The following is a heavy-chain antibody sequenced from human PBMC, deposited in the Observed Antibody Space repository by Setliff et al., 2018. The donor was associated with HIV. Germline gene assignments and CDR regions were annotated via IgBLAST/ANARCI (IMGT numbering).Heavy chain of an antibody. V-gene: IGHV4-59*01. D-gene: IGHD2-15*01. CDR2: IYYSGST. CDR1: GGSISSYY. J-gene: IGHJ5*02. Sequence: NPSETLSLTCTVSGGSISSYYWSWIRQPPGKGLEWIGYIYYSGSTNYNPSLKSRVTISVDTSKNQFSLKLSSVTAADTAVYYCARGVVVAATRWFDPWGQGTLVTV. CDR3: ARGVVVAATRWFDP.